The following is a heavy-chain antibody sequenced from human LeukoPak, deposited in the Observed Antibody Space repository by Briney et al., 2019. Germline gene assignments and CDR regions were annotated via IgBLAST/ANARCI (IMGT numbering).Heavy chain of an antibody. D-gene: IGHD3-10*01. V-gene: IGHV1-46*01. Sequence: ASVKVSCKASGYTFTSYYMHWVRQAPGQGLEWMGIINPSGGSTSYAQKFQGRVTMTRDMSTSTVYMELSSLRSEDTAVYYRARIGEGEAFDMWGQGTMVRVSS. CDR3: ARIGEGEAFDM. J-gene: IGHJ3*02. CDR1: GYTFTSYY. CDR2: INPSGGST.